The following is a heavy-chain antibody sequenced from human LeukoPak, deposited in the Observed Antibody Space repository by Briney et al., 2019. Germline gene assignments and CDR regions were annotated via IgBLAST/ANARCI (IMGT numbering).Heavy chain of an antibody. CDR3: ATEGTYYDSSEFGY. V-gene: IGHV3-21*01. CDR1: GFTFSSYS. J-gene: IGHJ4*02. CDR2: ISSSSSYI. Sequence: PGGSLRLSCAASGFTFSSYSMNWVRQAPGKGLEWVSSISSSSSYIYYADSVKGRFTISRDNAKNSLYLQMNSLRAEDTAVYYCATEGTYYDSSEFGYWGQGTLVTVSS. D-gene: IGHD3-22*01.